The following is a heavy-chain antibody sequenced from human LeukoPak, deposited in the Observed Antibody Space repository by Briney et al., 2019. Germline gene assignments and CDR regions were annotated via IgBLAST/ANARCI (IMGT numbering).Heavy chain of an antibody. J-gene: IGHJ3*02. D-gene: IGHD3-22*01. Sequence: GASVKVSCKASGYTFTSYDINWVRQATGQGLEWMGWMNPNSGNTGYAQKFQGRVTITRNTSISTAYMELSSLRSEDTAVYYCALGGSGYYPDAFDIWGQGTMVTVSS. V-gene: IGHV1-8*03. CDR3: ALGGSGYYPDAFDI. CDR2: MNPNSGNT. CDR1: GYTFTSYD.